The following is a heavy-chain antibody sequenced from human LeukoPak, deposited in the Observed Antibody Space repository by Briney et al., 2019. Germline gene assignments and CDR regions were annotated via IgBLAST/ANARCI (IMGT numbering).Heavy chain of an antibody. J-gene: IGHJ4*02. CDR1: GFTFSSYA. Sequence: GGSLRLSCAASGFTFSSYAMNWVRQAPGKGLEWVSTISGSGGSTYYFVKGRFTVSRDNSKNTLYLQMNSLRAEDTAVYYCAKGYCSSTSCKESFFDYWGQGTLVTVSS. CDR3: AKGYCSSTSCKESFFDY. CDR2: ISGSGGST. V-gene: IGHV3-23*01. D-gene: IGHD2-2*01.